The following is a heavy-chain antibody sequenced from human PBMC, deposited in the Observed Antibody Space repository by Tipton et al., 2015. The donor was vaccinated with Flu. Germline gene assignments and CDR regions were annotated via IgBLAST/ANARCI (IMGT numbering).Heavy chain of an antibody. J-gene: IGHJ3*02. D-gene: IGHD6-6*01. V-gene: IGHV4-39*01. CDR1: GGSISRSSYY. CDR3: ARPDSYSSYGFDI. Sequence: TLSLTCTVSGGSISRSSYYWGWIRQPPGKGLEWIGCIYYTGSTNYNPSLKSRVTIYADTSKNQFSLKLSFVTAADTAVYYCARPDSYSSYGFDIWGQGTMVTVSS. CDR2: IYYTGST.